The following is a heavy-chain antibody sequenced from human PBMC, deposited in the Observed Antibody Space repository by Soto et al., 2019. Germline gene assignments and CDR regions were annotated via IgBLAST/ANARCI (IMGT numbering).Heavy chain of an antibody. CDR3: VKYTVTEDLGES. CDR1: GFTFGSFA. V-gene: IGHV3-23*01. CDR2: VSRAGTYT. D-gene: IGHD3-16*01. Sequence: EVQLLESGGAGVRPGGPLRLSFAASGFTFGSFALGWAPQAPGKGLEWVAGVSRAGTYTFYADSVRGRFSIPRDNSRDTVDLYMNALRGDDTAVYFCVKYTVTEDLGESWGQGTLVSVSS. J-gene: IGHJ5*02.